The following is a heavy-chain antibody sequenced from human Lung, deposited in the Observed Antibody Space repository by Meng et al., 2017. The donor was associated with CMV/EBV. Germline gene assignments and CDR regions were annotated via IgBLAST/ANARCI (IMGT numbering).Heavy chain of an antibody. D-gene: IGHD2-2*01. Sequence: SVKVSXXASGYTFTSYGISWVRQAPGQGLEWMGWISAYNGNTNYAQKLQGRVTMTTDTSTSTAYMELRGLRSDDTAVYYCASSSDIVVVPAAPFNYWGQGXLVTVSS. V-gene: IGHV1-18*01. CDR2: ISAYNGNT. CDR1: GYTFTSYG. J-gene: IGHJ4*02. CDR3: ASSSDIVVVPAAPFNY.